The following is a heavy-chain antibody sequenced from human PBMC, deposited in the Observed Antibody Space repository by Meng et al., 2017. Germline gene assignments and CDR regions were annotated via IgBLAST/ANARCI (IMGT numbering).Heavy chain of an antibody. CDR3: ARGQSYGGKTAADAFDI. V-gene: IGHV1-18*01. D-gene: IGHD4-23*01. CDR2: ISAYNGNT. Sequence: ASVKVSCKASGYTFTSYGISWVRQATGQGLEWMGWISAYNGNTNYAQKLQGRVTMTTDTSTSTAYMELRSLRSDDTAVYYCARGQSYGGKTAADAFDIWGQGTMVTVSS. CDR1: GYTFTSYG. J-gene: IGHJ3*02.